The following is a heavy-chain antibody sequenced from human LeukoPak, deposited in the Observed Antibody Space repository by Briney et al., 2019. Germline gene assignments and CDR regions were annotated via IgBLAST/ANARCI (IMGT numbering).Heavy chain of an antibody. CDR1: GFTFSSSN. V-gene: IGHV3-48*01. CDR2: IVGSGSSI. CDR3: ASHVVGGTNH. D-gene: IGHD1-1*01. Sequence: GGSLRLSCAASGFTFSSSNMHWVRQTPGKGLEWLSYIVGSGSSIYYAASVKGRFTISRDNAKNSLYLQMNSLRAEDTAVYYCASHVVGGTNHWGQGTLVAVSS. J-gene: IGHJ5*02.